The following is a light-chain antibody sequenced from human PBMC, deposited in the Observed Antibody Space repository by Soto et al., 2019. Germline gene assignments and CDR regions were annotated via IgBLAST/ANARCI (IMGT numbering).Light chain of an antibody. CDR1: QSVSSSY. Sequence: EIVLTQSPGTLSLSPGERATLSCRASQSVSSSYLAWYQQKPGQAPRLLIYGASNRATGIPDGFSGGGSGTDFILTISRLEPEDFAVYYCQQYGSSPLFTFGPGTKVDVK. J-gene: IGKJ3*01. CDR2: GAS. V-gene: IGKV3-20*01. CDR3: QQYGSSPLFT.